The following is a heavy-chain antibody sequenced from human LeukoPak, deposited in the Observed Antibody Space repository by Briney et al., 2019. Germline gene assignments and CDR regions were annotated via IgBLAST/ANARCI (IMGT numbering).Heavy chain of an antibody. D-gene: IGHD6-13*01. J-gene: IGHJ6*02. CDR2: IWYDGSNT. V-gene: IGHV3-33*01. CDR3: ARGGSNWYSGMDV. CDR1: GFTFSSYG. Sequence: GGSLRLSCAASGFTFSSYGMHWVRQAPGKGLEWVAVIWYDGSNTYYADSVKGRFTISRDNSKNTLYLQMSSLRVEDTAVYYCARGGSNWYSGMDVWGQGTTVTVSS.